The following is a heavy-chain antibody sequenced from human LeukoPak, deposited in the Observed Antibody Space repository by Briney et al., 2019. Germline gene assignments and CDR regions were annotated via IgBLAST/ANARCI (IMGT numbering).Heavy chain of an antibody. D-gene: IGHD2-2*02. CDR2: ISGSGGST. CDR3: AKDEGFCSSTSCYKDY. CDR1: GFTFSSYA. V-gene: IGHV3-23*01. J-gene: IGHJ4*02. Sequence: TGGSLRLSCAASGFTFSSYAMSWVRQAPGKGLEWVSAISGSGGSTYYADSVKGRFTISRDNSKNTLYLQMNSLRAEDTAVYYCAKDEGFCSSTSCYKDYWGQGTLVTVSS.